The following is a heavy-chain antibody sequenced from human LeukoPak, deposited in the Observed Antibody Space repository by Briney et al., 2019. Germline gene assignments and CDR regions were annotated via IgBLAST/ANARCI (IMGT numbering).Heavy chain of an antibody. CDR3: F. D-gene: IGHD2-2*03. V-gene: IGHV4-4*02. Sequence: SGTLSLPCAVSGGSMLTTNWWSWVRQPPGKGLEWIGEVHLSGTSNYNPSLKSRVSMSIDKSKNQLSLKLTSVTAADTAMYYGFGGQGTLVTVSS. CDR1: GGSMLTTNW. J-gene: IGHJ4*02. CDR2: VHLSGTS.